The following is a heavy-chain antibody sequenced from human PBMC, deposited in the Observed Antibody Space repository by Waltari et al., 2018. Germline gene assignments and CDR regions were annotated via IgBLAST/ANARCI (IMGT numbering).Heavy chain of an antibody. J-gene: IGHJ4*02. D-gene: IGHD3-22*01. CDR2: LDPDDGET. CDR1: GYTLTELS. CDR3: ATRANYYDSSGLDY. V-gene: IGHV1-24*01. Sequence: QVQLVQSGAEVKKPGASVKVSCKVSGYTLTELSMHWVRQAPGKGLEWMGGLDPDDGETIYAQKYQGRVTMTEDTSTDTAYMELSSLRSEDTAVYYCATRANYYDSSGLDYWGQGTLVTVSS.